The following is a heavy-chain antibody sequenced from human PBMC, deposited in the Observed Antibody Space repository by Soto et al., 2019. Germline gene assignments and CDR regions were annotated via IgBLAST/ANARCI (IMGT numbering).Heavy chain of an antibody. J-gene: IGHJ6*02. CDR3: ARQSYGDYATRYYYYGMDV. D-gene: IGHD4-17*01. Sequence: ASVKVSCKVSGYTLTELSMHWVRQAPGKGLEWMGGFDPEDGETIYAQKFQGRVTMTEDTSTDTAYMELSSLKASDTAMYFCARQSYGDYATRYYYYGMDVWGQGTTVTVSS. V-gene: IGHV1-24*01. CDR2: FDPEDGET. CDR1: GYTLTELS.